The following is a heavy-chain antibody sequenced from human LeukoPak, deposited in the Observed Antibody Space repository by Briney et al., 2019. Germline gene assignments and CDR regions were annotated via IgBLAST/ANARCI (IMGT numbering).Heavy chain of an antibody. CDR3: ARDLTPAGPVIDY. V-gene: IGHV1-69*04. D-gene: IGHD1-14*01. CDR1: GGTFGSYA. CDR2: IIPILGIA. Sequence: SVKVSCKASGGTFGSYAISWVRQAPGQGLEWMGRIIPILGIANYAQKFQGRVTITADKSTSTAYMELSSLRSEDTAVYYCARDLTPAGPVIDYWGQGTLVTVSS. J-gene: IGHJ4*02.